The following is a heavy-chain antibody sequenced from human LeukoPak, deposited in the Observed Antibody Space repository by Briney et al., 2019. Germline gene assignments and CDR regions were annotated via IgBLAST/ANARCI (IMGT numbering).Heavy chain of an antibody. V-gene: IGHV4-34*01. Sequence: SETLSLTCAVYGGSFSGYYWSWIRQSPGKGLEWIGSIYYSGSTYYNPSLKSRVTISVDTSKNQFSLKLSSVTAADTAVYSCARHSFSSGWKSFDYWGQGTLVTVSS. CDR1: GGSFSGYY. CDR2: IYYSGST. D-gene: IGHD6-19*01. CDR3: ARHSFSSGWKSFDY. J-gene: IGHJ4*02.